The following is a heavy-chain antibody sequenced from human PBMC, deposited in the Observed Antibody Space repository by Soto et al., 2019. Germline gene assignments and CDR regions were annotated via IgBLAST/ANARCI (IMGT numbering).Heavy chain of an antibody. J-gene: IGHJ6*03. CDR3: ARGGSVNYYYYYMDV. D-gene: IGHD3-10*01. CDR2: INHSGNT. V-gene: IGHV4-34*01. CDR1: GGSFNGYY. Sequence: QVQLQQWGAGLLKPSETLSLTCAVYGGSFNGYYWSWIRLPPGKGLEWIGEINHSGNTNYNPSFKSRVTMSVDTSKNQFSLTVSSVTAADTAVYYCARGGSVNYYYYYMDVWGKGTTVTVSS.